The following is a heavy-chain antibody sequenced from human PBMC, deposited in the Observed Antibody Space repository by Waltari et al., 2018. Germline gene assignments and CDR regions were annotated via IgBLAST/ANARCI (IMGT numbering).Heavy chain of an antibody. CDR3: TRLPHSGRAYYGMDV. J-gene: IGHJ6*02. CDR1: GFTFSGSA. Sequence: EVQLVESGGGLVQPGGSLKLSCAASGFTFSGSAMHWVRTASVQGLEWVGRIRSKANSYATAYAASVKGRFTISRDDSKNTAYLQMNSLKTEDTAVYYCTRLPHSGRAYYGMDVWGQGTTVTVSS. CDR2: IRSKANSYAT. D-gene: IGHD1-26*01. V-gene: IGHV3-73*02.